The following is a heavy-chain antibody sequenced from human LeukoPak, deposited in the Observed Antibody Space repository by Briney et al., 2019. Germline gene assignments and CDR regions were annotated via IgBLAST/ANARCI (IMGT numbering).Heavy chain of an antibody. CDR1: GGTFSSYA. V-gene: IGHV1-8*02. J-gene: IGHJ4*02. Sequence: ASVKVSCKASGGTFSSYAISWVRQATGQGLEWMGWMNPNSGNTGYAQKFQGRVTMTRNTSISTAYMELSSLRSEDTAVYYCARGKSARLDYWGQGTLVTVSS. CDR2: MNPNSGNT. CDR3: ARGKSARLDY.